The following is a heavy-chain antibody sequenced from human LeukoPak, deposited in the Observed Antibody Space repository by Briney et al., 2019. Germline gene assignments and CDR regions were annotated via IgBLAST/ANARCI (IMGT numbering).Heavy chain of an antibody. CDR2: ISSSSSYT. CDR1: GFTFSDYY. V-gene: IGHV3-11*06. CDR3: ARGMGKYAFDI. D-gene: IGHD7-27*01. Sequence: GGSLRLSCAASGFTFSDYYMSWIRQAPGKGLEWVSYISSSSSYTNYADSVKGRFTISRDSAKNSLYLQMNSLRAEDTAVYYCARGMGKYAFDIWGQGTMVTFSS. J-gene: IGHJ3*02.